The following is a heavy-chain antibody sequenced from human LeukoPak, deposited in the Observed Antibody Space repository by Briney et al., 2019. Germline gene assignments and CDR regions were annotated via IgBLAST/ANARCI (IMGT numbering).Heavy chain of an antibody. D-gene: IGHD4-17*01. CDR2: IYYSGST. CDR3: ARAGDGDGDFDY. Sequence: PSETLSLTCTVSGGSISSGGYYWSWIRQHPGKGLEWIGYIYYSGSTYYNPSLKSRVTISVDTSKNQFSLKLSSVTAADTAVYYCARAGDGDGDFDYWGQGTLVTVSS. V-gene: IGHV4-31*03. J-gene: IGHJ4*02. CDR1: GGSISSGGYY.